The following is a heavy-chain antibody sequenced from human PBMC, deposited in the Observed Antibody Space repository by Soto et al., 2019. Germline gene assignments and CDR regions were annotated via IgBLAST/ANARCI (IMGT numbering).Heavy chain of an antibody. J-gene: IGHJ4*02. CDR1: GFSLSTSGMC. D-gene: IGHD3-10*01. CDR3: ARMCYYGSGSYSHVDY. CDR2: IDWDDDK. Sequence: SGPTLVNPTQTLTLTCTFSGFSLSTSGMCVSWIRQPPGKALEWLARIDWDDDKYYSTSLKTRLTISKDTSKNQVVLTMTNMDPVDTATYYCARMCYYGSGSYSHVDYWGQGTLVTVSS. V-gene: IGHV2-70*11.